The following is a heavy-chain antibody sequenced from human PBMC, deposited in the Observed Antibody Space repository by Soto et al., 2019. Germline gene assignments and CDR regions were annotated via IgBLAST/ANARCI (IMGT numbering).Heavy chain of an antibody. J-gene: IGHJ5*02. CDR1: GGSITSGNSYS. V-gene: IGHV4-30-2*01. CDR3: ARAVAPYLGTWFDP. CDR2: ISRSGST. Sequence: SETLSLTCTVSGGSITSGNSYSWSWIRQPPGKGLEWIGSISRSGSTSYNPSLKGRVTMSVDKSKNQFSLNLSSVTAADMAVYYCARAVAPYLGTWFDPRGQGTLVTVSS. D-gene: IGHD3-16*01.